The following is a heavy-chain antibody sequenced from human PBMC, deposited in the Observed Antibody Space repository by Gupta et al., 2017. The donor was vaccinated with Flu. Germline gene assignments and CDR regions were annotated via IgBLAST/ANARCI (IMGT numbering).Heavy chain of an antibody. CDR1: GFTFDDYA. V-gene: IGHV3-9*01. Sequence: EVQLVESGGGLVQPGRSLRLSCAASGFTFDDYAMHWVRQAPGKGLEWVSGISWNSGSIGYADAVKGRFTISRDNAKNSLYLQMNSLRAEDTALYYCAKLAGGRYTYFDYWGQGTLVTVSS. D-gene: IGHD1-26*01. CDR3: AKLAGGRYTYFDY. J-gene: IGHJ4*02. CDR2: ISWNSGSI.